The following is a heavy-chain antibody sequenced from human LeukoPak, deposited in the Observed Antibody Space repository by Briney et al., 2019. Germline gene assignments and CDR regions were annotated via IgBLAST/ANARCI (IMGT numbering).Heavy chain of an antibody. CDR2: IIPIFGTA. V-gene: IGHV1-69*01. D-gene: IGHD6-13*01. CDR1: GGTFSSYA. CDR3: ALNLPGMAAAVLDY. J-gene: IGHJ4*02. Sequence: GSSVKVSCRASGGTFSSYAISWVRQAPGQGLEWMGGIIPIFGTANYAQTFQGRVTITADESTSTAYMELSSLRSEDTAVYYCALNLPGMAAAVLDYWGQGTLVTVSS.